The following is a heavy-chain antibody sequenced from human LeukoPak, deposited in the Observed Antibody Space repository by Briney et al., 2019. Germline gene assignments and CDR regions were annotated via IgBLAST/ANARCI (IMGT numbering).Heavy chain of an antibody. Sequence: SVKVSCKASGGTFSSYAISWVRQAPGQGLEWMGGIIPIFGTANYAQKFQGRVTITTDESTSTAYMELSSLRSEDTAVYYCARDARIGPIEEFDYWGQGTLVTVSS. V-gene: IGHV1-69*05. CDR2: IIPIFGTA. CDR1: GGTFSSYA. D-gene: IGHD1-14*01. CDR3: ARDARIGPIEEFDY. J-gene: IGHJ4*02.